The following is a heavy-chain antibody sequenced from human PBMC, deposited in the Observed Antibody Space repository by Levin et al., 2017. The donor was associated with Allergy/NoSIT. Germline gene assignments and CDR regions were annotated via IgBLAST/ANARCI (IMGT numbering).Heavy chain of an antibody. J-gene: IGHJ4*02. CDR2: INHSGST. Sequence: ESLKISCAVYGGSFSGYYWSWIRQPPGKGLEWIGEINHSGSTNYNPSLKSRVTISVDTSKNQFSLKLSSVTAADTAVYYCARGDWNYVLTFDYWGQGTLVTVSS. V-gene: IGHV4-34*01. D-gene: IGHD1-7*01. CDR1: GGSFSGYY. CDR3: ARGDWNYVLTFDY.